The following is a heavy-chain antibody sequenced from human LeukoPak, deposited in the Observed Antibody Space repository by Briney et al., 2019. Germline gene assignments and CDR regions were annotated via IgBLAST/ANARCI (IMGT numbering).Heavy chain of an antibody. V-gene: IGHV1-2*02. CDR1: GYTFTGYY. D-gene: IGHD3-10*01. CDR2: INPNSGST. J-gene: IGHJ4*02. CDR3: ARSMVRGVIIGMD. Sequence: ASVKVSCKASGYTFTGYYMHWVRQAPGQGLEWMGWINPNSGSTNYAQKFQGRVTMTRDTSISTAYMELSRLRSDDTAVYYCARSMVRGVIIGMDWGQGTLVTVSS.